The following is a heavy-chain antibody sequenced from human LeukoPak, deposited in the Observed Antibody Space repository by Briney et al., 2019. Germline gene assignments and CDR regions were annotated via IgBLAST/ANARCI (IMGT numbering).Heavy chain of an antibody. CDR2: IYYSGST. D-gene: IGHD6-13*01. J-gene: IGHJ4*02. Sequence: PSETLSLTCTVSGGSISSYYWGWIRQPPGKGLEWIGYIYYSGSTNYNPSLKSRVTISVDTSKNQFSLKLSSVTAADTAVYYCARSGIAAAGTDFDYWGQGTLVTVSS. CDR3: ARSGIAAAGTDFDY. CDR1: GGSISSYY. V-gene: IGHV4-59*01.